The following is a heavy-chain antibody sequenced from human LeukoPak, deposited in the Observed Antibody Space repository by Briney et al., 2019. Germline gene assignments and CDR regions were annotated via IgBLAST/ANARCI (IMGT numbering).Heavy chain of an antibody. CDR2: IYYSGST. CDR1: GGSISRYY. D-gene: IGHD1-7*01. Sequence: SETLSLTCTVSGGSISRYYWSWIRQPPGKGLEWIGYIYYSGSTNYNPSLKSRVTISVDTSKNQFSLKLSSVTAADTAVYYCARVPTTLNGFYFDYWGQGTLVTVSS. J-gene: IGHJ4*02. CDR3: ARVPTTLNGFYFDY. V-gene: IGHV4-59*01.